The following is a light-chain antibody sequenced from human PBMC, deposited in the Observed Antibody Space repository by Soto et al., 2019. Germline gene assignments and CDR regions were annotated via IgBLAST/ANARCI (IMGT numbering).Light chain of an antibody. CDR3: SSYTSGSTPYV. CDR1: SRDVGGYTY. Sequence: QSALTQPASVSGSPGQSITISCTGTSRDVGGYTYVSWYQQHPGKAPKLMIYEVRNRPSGVSHRFSGSKSGNTASLTISGLQAADEADYYCSSYTSGSTPYVFGTGTKVTVL. V-gene: IGLV2-14*01. J-gene: IGLJ1*01. CDR2: EVR.